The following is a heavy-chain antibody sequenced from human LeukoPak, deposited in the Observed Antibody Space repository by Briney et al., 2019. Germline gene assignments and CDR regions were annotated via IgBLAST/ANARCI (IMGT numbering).Heavy chain of an antibody. Sequence: ASVKVSCKASGGTFSSYAISWVRQAPGQGLEWMGGIIPIFGTANYAQKFQGRVTITTDESTSTAYVELSSLRSEDTAVYYCASISMVRARNAFDIWGQGTMVTVSS. CDR1: GGTFSSYA. V-gene: IGHV1-69*05. CDR3: ASISMVRARNAFDI. D-gene: IGHD3-10*01. CDR2: IIPIFGTA. J-gene: IGHJ3*02.